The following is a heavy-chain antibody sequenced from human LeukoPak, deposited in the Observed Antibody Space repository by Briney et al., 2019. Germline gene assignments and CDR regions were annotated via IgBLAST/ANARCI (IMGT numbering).Heavy chain of an antibody. D-gene: IGHD1-26*01. CDR1: GGTFSSYA. J-gene: IGHJ3*02. CDR2: IIPIFGTA. V-gene: IGHV1-69*13. CDR3: AREAVGATDAFDI. Sequence: SVKVSCKASGGTFSSYAISWVRQAPGQGLEWMGGIIPIFGTANYAQKFQGRVTITADESTSTAYMELSSLRSEDTAVYYCAREAVGATDAFDIWGQGTMVTVS.